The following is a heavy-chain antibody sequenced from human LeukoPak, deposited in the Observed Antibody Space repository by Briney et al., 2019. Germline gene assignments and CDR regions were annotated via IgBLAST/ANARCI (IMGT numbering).Heavy chain of an antibody. CDR3: LTVVETTIAAFDI. Sequence: PGGSLRLSCAASRFTFSNYWLHWVRQAPGKGLVWVSRIDANAKTTSYADSVKGRFTISTDNAKKTLYLQMNSLRVEDTAVYYCLTVVETTIAAFDIWGQGTMVIVSS. CDR2: IDANAKTT. CDR1: RFTFSNYW. V-gene: IGHV3-74*01. J-gene: IGHJ3*02. D-gene: IGHD1-26*01.